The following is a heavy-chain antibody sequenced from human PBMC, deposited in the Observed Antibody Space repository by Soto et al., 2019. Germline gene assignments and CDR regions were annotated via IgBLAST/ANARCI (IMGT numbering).Heavy chain of an antibody. V-gene: IGHV3-15*01. CDR1: GFTFSDAW. J-gene: IGHJ6*01. Sequence: EVQLVESGGGMVMPGGSLRLSCAASGFTFSDAWMTWIRQAPGKGLQCVGRIKRKIDGETTDYAAPVKGRFTISRDDSKNTLYLQMNSLKVEDTAMYYCVTDREGGMDVWGQGTTVTVSS. CDR3: VTDREGGMDV. CDR2: IKRKIDGETT.